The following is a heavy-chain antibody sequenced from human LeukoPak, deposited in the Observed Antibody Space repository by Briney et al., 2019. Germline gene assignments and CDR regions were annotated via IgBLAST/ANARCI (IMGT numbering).Heavy chain of an antibody. CDR2: ISAYNGNT. J-gene: IGHJ4*02. Sequence: ASVKVSCKASGYTFTSYGISWVRQAPGQGLEWMGWISAYNGNTNYAQKLQGRVTVTTDTSTGTAYMELRSLTSDDTAVYYCARVEEVRGGITSFDYWGQGTLVTVSS. CDR1: GYTFTSYG. D-gene: IGHD3-10*01. V-gene: IGHV1-18*01. CDR3: ARVEEVRGGITSFDY.